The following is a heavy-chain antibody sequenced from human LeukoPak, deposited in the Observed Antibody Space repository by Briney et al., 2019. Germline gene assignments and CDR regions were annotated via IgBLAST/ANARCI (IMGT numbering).Heavy chain of an antibody. CDR1: GYTFTGYY. Sequence: GASVKVSCKASGYTFTGYYMHWVRRAPGQGLEWMGWINPNSGGTNYAQKFQGRVTMTRDTPISTAYMELSRLRSDDTAVYYCARDATPHYYGMDVWGQGTTVTVSS. CDR3: ARDATPHYYGMDV. J-gene: IGHJ6*02. CDR2: INPNSGGT. V-gene: IGHV1-2*02.